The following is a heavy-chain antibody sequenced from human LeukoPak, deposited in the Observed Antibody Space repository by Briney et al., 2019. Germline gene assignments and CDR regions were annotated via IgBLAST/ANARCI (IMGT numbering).Heavy chain of an antibody. CDR1: GYTFTSYD. D-gene: IGHD6-13*01. J-gene: IGHJ4*02. Sequence: ASVKVSCKSSGYTFTSYDINWVRQATGQGLEWMGWMNPNSGNTGYAQKFQGRVTITRNTSISTAYMELSSLRSEETAVYHCARSKKEQQLGSFDYWGQGTLVTVSS. CDR3: ARSKKEQQLGSFDY. V-gene: IGHV1-8*03. CDR2: MNPNSGNT.